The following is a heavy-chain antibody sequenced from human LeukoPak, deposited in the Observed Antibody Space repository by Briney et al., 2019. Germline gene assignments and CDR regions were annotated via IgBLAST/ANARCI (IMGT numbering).Heavy chain of an antibody. Sequence: ASVKVSCKTSGYTFTGYYMHWVRQAPGQGLEWMGWINPNSGVTDYAQTFRDRVTMTRDTSISTVYMQLSRLRSDDTAVYYCARDTYGGNGQFDYWGQGTLVTVSS. CDR3: ARDTYGGNGQFDY. CDR1: GYTFTGYY. V-gene: IGHV1-2*02. CDR2: INPNSGVT. J-gene: IGHJ4*02. D-gene: IGHD4-23*01.